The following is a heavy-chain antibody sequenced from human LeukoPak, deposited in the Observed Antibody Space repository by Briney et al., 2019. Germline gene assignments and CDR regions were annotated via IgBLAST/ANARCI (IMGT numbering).Heavy chain of an antibody. Sequence: GGSLRLSCAASGFTFSRYFMHWVRQAPGKGLEWVANINQDGGEKYYVDSVKGRFTISRDNAKNSLYLQMNSLRVEDTAVYYCAAGRNCPTCYLPDYWGRGTQVTVFS. CDR3: AAGRNCPTCYLPDY. D-gene: IGHD2-2*01. CDR1: GFTFSRYF. CDR2: INQDGGEK. V-gene: IGHV3-7*01. J-gene: IGHJ4*02.